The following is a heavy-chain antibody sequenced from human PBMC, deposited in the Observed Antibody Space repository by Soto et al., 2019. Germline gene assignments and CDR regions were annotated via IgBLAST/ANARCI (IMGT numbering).Heavy chain of an antibody. CDR3: ARGLISGYYLYDAFDI. Sequence: QVQLQESGPGLVKPSETLSLICTVSGGSISSYYWSWIRQPPGKGLEWIGYIYYSGSTNYNPSLMSRVTIAVDTSKNQFSLKLSSATAADTAVYYCARGLISGYYLYDAFDIWGQGTMVTVSS. CDR2: IYYSGST. J-gene: IGHJ3*02. V-gene: IGHV4-59*01. D-gene: IGHD3-22*01. CDR1: GGSISSYY.